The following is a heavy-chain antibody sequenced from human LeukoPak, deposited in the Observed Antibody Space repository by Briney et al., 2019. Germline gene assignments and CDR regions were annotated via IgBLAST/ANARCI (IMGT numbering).Heavy chain of an antibody. J-gene: IGHJ4*02. Sequence: SETLSPTCAVYGGSFSGYYWSWIRQPPGKGLEWIGEINHSGITNYNPSLKSRVTISVDTSTNQFSLKLSSVTAADTAVYYCARGRVVGATTPLGYWGQGTLVTVSS. CDR3: ARGRVVGATTPLGY. CDR1: GGSFSGYY. D-gene: IGHD1-26*01. V-gene: IGHV4-34*01. CDR2: INHSGIT.